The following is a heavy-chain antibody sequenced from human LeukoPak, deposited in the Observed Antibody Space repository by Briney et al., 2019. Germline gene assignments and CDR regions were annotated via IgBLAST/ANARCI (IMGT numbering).Heavy chain of an antibody. J-gene: IGHJ4*02. Sequence: GGSLRLSCAASGFTFSGYGMHWVRQAPGKGLEWVAVISYEGSNKYYTDSVKGRFTVSRDNSKKTLNLQMNSLRVEDTAVYYCAKDGKEYYSDSSGFSDYWGQGTLVTVSS. V-gene: IGHV3-30*18. D-gene: IGHD3-22*01. CDR1: GFTFSGYG. CDR3: AKDGKEYYSDSSGFSDY. CDR2: ISYEGSNK.